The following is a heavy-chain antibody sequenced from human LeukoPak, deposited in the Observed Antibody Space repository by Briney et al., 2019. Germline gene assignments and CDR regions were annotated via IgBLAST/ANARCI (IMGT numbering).Heavy chain of an antibody. D-gene: IGHD1-26*01. CDR1: GFTFSSYG. Sequence: GGSLRLSCAASGFTFSSYGMSWVRQAPGKGLEWVSAISGSGGSTYYADSVKGRFTISRDNSKNTLYLQMNSLRAEDTAVYYCAKDLGGSYYNYMDVWGKGTTVTVSS. CDR2: ISGSGGST. CDR3: AKDLGGSYYNYMDV. V-gene: IGHV3-23*01. J-gene: IGHJ6*03.